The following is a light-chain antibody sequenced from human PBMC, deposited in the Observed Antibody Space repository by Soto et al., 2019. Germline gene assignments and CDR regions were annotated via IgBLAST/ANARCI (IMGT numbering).Light chain of an antibody. CDR3: QPSYSSLPWT. J-gene: IGKJ1*01. CDR1: QSIVTY. CDR2: AAS. Sequence: MTQSEPRLSADLGSRVTITRQASQSIVTYSNSYLQKPGNPPKLLVYAASNLQSGVPSSFSGSGSGTDFILTISSLQHEDFSTYVGQPSYSSLPWTFGQGTKVDIK. V-gene: IGKV1-39*01.